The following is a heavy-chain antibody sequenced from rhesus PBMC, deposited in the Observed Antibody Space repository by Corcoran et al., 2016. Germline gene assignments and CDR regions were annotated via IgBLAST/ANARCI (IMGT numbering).Heavy chain of an antibody. CDR1: GGSISSSY. V-gene: IGHV4-169*02. CDR2: IYGSGSST. D-gene: IGHD3-3*01. J-gene: IGHJ3*01. Sequence: QLQLQESGPGLVKPSETLSVTCAVSGGSISSSYWSWIRQAPGTGLEWIGYIYGSGSSTNYNPSLKSRVTLSVDTSKNQLSLKLSSVTAADTAVYYCASVHHDWDAFDFWGQGLRVTVSS. CDR3: ASVHHDWDAFDF.